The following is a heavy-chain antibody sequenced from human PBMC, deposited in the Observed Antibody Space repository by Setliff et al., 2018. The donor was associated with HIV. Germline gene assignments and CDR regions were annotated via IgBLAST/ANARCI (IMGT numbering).Heavy chain of an antibody. D-gene: IGHD1-26*01. CDR3: ARGRRNEWELLLLAFDM. CDR2: IYYSGAT. CDR1: GGSISSGSYY. Sequence: PSETLSLTCTVSGGSISSGSYYWSWIRQPPGKGLEWIGSIYYSGATQYSPSLAGRVAMSVDTSQNQFSLKLSSVTAAVTAVYYCARGRRNEWELLLLAFDMWGQGTRVTVSS. J-gene: IGHJ3*02. V-gene: IGHV4-39*07.